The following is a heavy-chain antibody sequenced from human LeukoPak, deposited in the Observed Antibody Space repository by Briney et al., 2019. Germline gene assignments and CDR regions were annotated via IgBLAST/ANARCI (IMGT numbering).Heavy chain of an antibody. CDR2: IIPIFGTA. CDR1: GGTFSSYA. Sequence: SVKVSCKASGGTFSSYAISWVRQAPGQGLEWMGRIIPIFGTANYAQKFQGRVTITTDESTSTAYVELSSLRSEDTAVYYCAREPSAITLKRAQGENYFDYWGQGTLVTVSS. CDR3: AREPSAITLKRAQGENYFDY. D-gene: IGHD5-12*01. V-gene: IGHV1-69*05. J-gene: IGHJ4*02.